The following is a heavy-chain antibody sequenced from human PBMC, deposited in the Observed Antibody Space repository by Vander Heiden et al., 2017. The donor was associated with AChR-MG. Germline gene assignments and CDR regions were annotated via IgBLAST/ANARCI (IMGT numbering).Heavy chain of an antibody. J-gene: IGHJ6*02. CDR3: ARKATGGMDV. Sequence: EVQLVESGGGLVQPGGSLRLSCAPSGFTFSSDWRGLVRQAPGKGLEWVANKKQDGNEKYYVDFGKVRFTISRDNAKNSLDLQMNSLGAEDTALYYCARKATGGMDVWGQGTTVTVSS. V-gene: IGHV3-7*01. CDR2: KKQDGNEK. CDR1: GFTFSSDW. D-gene: IGHD5-12*01.